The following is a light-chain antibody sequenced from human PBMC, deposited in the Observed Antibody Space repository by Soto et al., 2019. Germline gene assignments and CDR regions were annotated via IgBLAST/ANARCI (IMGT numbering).Light chain of an antibody. CDR1: SSDVGAYDY. Sequence: SVLTQPASVSGSPGQSITISCTGTSSDVGAYDYVSWYQQHPGKAPKYLIYEVSNRPSGISDRFSGSKSGTTASLTISALQALDEADYYCFSYARSPYVCGTGTKVA. J-gene: IGLJ1*01. CDR3: FSYARSPYV. CDR2: EVS. V-gene: IGLV2-14*01.